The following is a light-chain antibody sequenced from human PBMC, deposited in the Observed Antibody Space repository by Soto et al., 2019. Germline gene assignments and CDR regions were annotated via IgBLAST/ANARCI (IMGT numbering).Light chain of an antibody. V-gene: IGKV3-20*01. J-gene: IGKJ1*01. CDR1: QSVTSDY. CDR2: GAS. CDR3: HQYGISPRT. Sequence: EIVLTQSPGTLSLSPGERATLSCRASQSVTSDYLAWYQQKPGQAPRLLIYGASRRATGIPDRFSGSGSGTEFSLTISRLEPEDFAVYYCHQYGISPRTFGQGTKVDIK.